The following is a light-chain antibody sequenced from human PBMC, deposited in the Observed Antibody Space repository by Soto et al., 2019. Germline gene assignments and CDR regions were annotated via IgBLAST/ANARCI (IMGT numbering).Light chain of an antibody. J-gene: IGKJ1*01. V-gene: IGKV3-15*01. CDR2: GAS. CDR1: QTVSSN. CDR3: QQYNNWPRT. Sequence: EIVMTQSPATLSVSPGEGATLSCRASQTVSSNLAWYQQVPGQAPRLLIYGASTRATGVPARFSGSGSGTVFTLTISRLQSADFAVYYCQQYNNWPRTFGQGTKVEVK.